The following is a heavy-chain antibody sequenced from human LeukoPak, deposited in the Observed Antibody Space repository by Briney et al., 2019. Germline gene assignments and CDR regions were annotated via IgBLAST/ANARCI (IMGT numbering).Heavy chain of an antibody. CDR1: GYTFTGYY. D-gene: IGHD6-13*01. V-gene: IGHV1-2*02. CDR3: ARDQQQLVRVGWFDP. CDR2: INPNSGGT. J-gene: IGHJ5*02. Sequence: GASVKVSCKASGYTFTGYYMHWVRQAPGQGLEWMGWINPNSGGTNYAQKLQGRVTMTTDTSTSTAYMELRSLRSDDTAVYYCARDQQQLVRVGWFDPWGQGTLVTVSS.